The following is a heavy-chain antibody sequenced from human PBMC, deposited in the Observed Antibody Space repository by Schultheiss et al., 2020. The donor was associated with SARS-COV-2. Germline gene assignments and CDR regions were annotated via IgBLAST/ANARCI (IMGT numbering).Heavy chain of an antibody. CDR2: FDPEDGET. D-gene: IGHD1-20*01. J-gene: IGHJ4*02. CDR1: GYTFTSYY. Sequence: ASVKVSCKASGYTFTSYYMHWVRQAPGQGLEWMGGFDPEDGETIYAQKFQGRVTMTEDTSTDTAYMELSSLRSEDTAVYYCATLTGPNHGDYWGQGTLVTVSS. CDR3: ATLTGPNHGDY. V-gene: IGHV1-24*01.